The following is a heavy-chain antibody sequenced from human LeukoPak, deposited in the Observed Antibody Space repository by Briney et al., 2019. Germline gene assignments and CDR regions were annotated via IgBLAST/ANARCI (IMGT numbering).Heavy chain of an antibody. Sequence: GASVKVSCKASGGTFISYAISWVRQAPGQGLEWMGRIIPIFGTANYAQKFQGRVTITADESTSTAYVELSSLRSEDTAVYYCARGSTRLDQTYYDFWSGYFDYWGQGTLVTVSS. CDR2: IIPIFGTA. V-gene: IGHV1-69*13. D-gene: IGHD3-3*01. CDR1: GGTFISYA. CDR3: ARGSTRLDQTYYDFWSGYFDY. J-gene: IGHJ4*02.